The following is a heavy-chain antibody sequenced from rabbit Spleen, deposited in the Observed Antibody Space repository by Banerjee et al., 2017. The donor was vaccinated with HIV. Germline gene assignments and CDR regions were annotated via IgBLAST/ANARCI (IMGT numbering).Heavy chain of an antibody. CDR2: AYGGGSGST. CDR1: EFDFGSYG. CDR3: ARDTGTSFSTYGMDL. D-gene: IGHD8-1*01. V-gene: IGHV1S45*01. Sequence: QEQLVESGGGLVQPEGSLTLTCKASEFDFGSYGMCWVRQAPGKGLEWVACAYGGGSGSTYSATWAKGRFTISATSSTTVTLQMTSLTAADTATYFCARDTGTSFSTYGMDLWGPGTLVTVS. J-gene: IGHJ6*01.